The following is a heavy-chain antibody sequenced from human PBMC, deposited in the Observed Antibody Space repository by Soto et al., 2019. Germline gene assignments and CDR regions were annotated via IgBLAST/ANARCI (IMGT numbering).Heavy chain of an antibody. V-gene: IGHV4-39*01. CDR2: LYYSGST. J-gene: IGHJ6*02. Sequence: QLQLQESGPGLVKPSETLSLTCTVSGGSIISSSYYWGSIRQPPGTGLKWTGSLYYSGSTYSNPALKSRVTISVDTSKSQFSLKLSSVTVADTAVYYCASVFAAAGTYCYDYGMDVWGQGTTVTVSS. D-gene: IGHD6-13*01. CDR3: ASVFAAAGTYCYDYGMDV. CDR1: GGSIISSSYY.